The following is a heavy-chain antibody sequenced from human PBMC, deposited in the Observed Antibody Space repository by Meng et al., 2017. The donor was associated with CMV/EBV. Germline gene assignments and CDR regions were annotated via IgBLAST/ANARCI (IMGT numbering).Heavy chain of an antibody. D-gene: IGHD5-18*01. J-gene: IGHJ4*02. CDR1: GGSIRNGGYS. CDR2: IYTSGST. V-gene: IGHV4-61*02. CDR3: VRAAWESYGYYYFDY. Sequence: DDSGLGLVNHSHTLSLLFIASGGSIRNGGYSWSWLRQPAGKGLEWIGRIYTSGSTNYNPSLKSRVTISVDTSKNQFFLKLSSVTAAETAVYYCVRAAWESYGYYYFDYWGQGTLVTVSS.